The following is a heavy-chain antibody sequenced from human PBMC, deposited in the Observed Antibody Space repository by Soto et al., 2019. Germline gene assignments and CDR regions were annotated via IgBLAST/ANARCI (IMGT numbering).Heavy chain of an antibody. CDR2: ISSSSSYI. CDR3: AKGIVVVPASEFDY. V-gene: IGHV3-21*04. CDR1: GFTFSSYS. J-gene: IGHJ4*02. D-gene: IGHD2-2*01. Sequence: PGGSLRLSCAASGFTFSSYSMNWVRQAPGKGLEWVSSISSSSSYIYYADSVKGRFTISRDNAKNSLYLQMNSLRAEDTAVYYCAKGIVVVPASEFDYWGQGTLVTVSS.